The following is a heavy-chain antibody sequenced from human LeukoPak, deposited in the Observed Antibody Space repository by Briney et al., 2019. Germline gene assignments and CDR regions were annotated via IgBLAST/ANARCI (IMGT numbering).Heavy chain of an antibody. CDR1: GFTFSRYC. CDR3: AKSESGYCSGDSCYSGYYYYYMDV. CDR2: LGASGGTT. D-gene: IGHD2-15*01. Sequence: PGGSLRLSCVASGFTFSRYCMNWVRQSPGKGLEWVSGLGASGGTTSYADSVKGRFTISRDNSKNMVYLQMNSLRAEDTAVYYCAKSESGYCSGDSCYSGYYYYYMDVWGKGTTVTVSS. J-gene: IGHJ6*03. V-gene: IGHV3-23*01.